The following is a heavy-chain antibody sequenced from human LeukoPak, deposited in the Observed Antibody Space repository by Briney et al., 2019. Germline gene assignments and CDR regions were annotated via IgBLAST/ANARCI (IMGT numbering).Heavy chain of an antibody. CDR1: GFTVSSNY. CDR3: ASRSSVAASGPG. D-gene: IGHD2-15*01. CDR2: IYSGGST. J-gene: IGHJ4*02. V-gene: IGHV3-66*01. Sequence: GGSLRLSCAASGFTVSSNYMSWVRQAPGKGLEWVSVIYSGGSTYYADSVKGRFTISRDNSKNTLFLQMNSLRAEDTAVYYCASRSSVAASGPGWGQGTLVTVSS.